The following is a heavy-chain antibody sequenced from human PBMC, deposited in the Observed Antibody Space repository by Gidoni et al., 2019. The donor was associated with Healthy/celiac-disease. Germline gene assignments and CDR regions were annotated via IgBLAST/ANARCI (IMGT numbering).Heavy chain of an antibody. CDR2: IIPIFGTA. Sequence: QVQLVQSGAEVKQPGSSVKVSCKASGGSFSSSAISWVRQAPGQGLEWRGGIIPIFGTANYAQKFQGRVTITADESTSTAYMELSSLRSEDTAVYYCARGLGGGYYDSSGYTNWFDPWGQGTLVTVSS. V-gene: IGHV1-69*01. D-gene: IGHD3-22*01. CDR3: ARGLGGGYYDSSGYTNWFDP. J-gene: IGHJ5*02. CDR1: GGSFSSSA.